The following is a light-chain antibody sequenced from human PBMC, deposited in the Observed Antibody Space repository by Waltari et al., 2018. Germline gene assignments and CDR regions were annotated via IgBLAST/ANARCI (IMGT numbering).Light chain of an antibody. CDR2: GAS. Sequence: ETVMTQSLTTLSVSPGEGVTLSCRASQSVGTNLAWHQHKPGQAPRLLIYGASTRAAGIPVRFSGSGSGTEFTLTISGLQSEDFAVYYCHQYNNWPPFTFGPGTKVDI. J-gene: IGKJ3*01. CDR1: QSVGTN. V-gene: IGKV3-15*01. CDR3: HQYNNWPPFT.